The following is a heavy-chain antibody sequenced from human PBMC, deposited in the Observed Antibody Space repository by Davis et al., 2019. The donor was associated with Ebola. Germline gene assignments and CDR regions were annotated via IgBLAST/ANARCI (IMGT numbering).Heavy chain of an antibody. V-gene: IGHV3-7*03. CDR2: IKQDGSEK. CDR3: AREPIVGATKDAFDI. J-gene: IGHJ3*02. Sequence: GESLKIPCAASGFTFSSYWMSWVRQAPGKGLEWVANIKQDGSEKYYVDSVKGRFTISRDNAKNLLYLQMNSLRSEDTAVYYCAREPIVGATKDAFDIWGQGTMVTVSS. D-gene: IGHD1-26*01. CDR1: GFTFSSYW.